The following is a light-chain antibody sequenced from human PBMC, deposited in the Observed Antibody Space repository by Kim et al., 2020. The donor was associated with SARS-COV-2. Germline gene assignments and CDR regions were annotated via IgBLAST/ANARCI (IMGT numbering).Light chain of an antibody. CDR3: QKCSGAPWT. J-gene: IGKJ1*01. V-gene: IGKV1-27*01. Sequence: ASVGARVPITCRASQGISNYLAWYQQKPGKAPKLLIYAASALQSGVPSRFSGSGSGTDFTLTINSLQPEDVATYYCQKCSGAPWTFGQGTKVEIK. CDR1: QGISNY. CDR2: AAS.